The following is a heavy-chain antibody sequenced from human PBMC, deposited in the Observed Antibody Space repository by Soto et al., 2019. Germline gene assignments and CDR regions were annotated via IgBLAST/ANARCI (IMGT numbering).Heavy chain of an antibody. CDR2: ISYDGTNK. J-gene: IGHJ6*02. Sequence: QVQLVESGGGVVQPGRSLRLSCAASGFTFSSYGMHWVRQAPGKGLEWVAVISYDGTNKYYADSVKGRFTIPRDNSKNTLYLQMNSPRAEDTAVYYCAKDLLRPGRAYGMDLWGQGTTVTVSS. V-gene: IGHV3-30*18. CDR3: AKDLLRPGRAYGMDL. CDR1: GFTFSSYG.